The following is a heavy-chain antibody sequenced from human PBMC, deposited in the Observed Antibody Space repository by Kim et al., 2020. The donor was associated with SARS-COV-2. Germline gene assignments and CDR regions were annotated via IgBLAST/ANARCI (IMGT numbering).Heavy chain of an antibody. V-gene: IGHV1-18*01. CDR1: GYTFTSYG. J-gene: IGHJ4*02. CDR2: ISAYNGNT. CDR3: ARSDIVVVIATFDY. D-gene: IGHD2-21*01. Sequence: ASVKVSCKASGYTFTSYGISWVRQAPGQGLEWMGWISAYNGNTNYAQKLQGRVTMTTDTSTSTAYMELRSLRSDDTAVYYCARSDIVVVIATFDYWGQGTLVTVSS.